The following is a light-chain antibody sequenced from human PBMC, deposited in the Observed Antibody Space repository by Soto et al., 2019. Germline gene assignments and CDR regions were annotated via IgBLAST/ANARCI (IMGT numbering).Light chain of an antibody. J-gene: IGKJ4*01. Sequence: EIVLTQSPATLSLSPGERATLSCRASQSVGTYFAWYQQKPGHAPRLLIYDSSNRATGIPARFSGSGSGTEFTFTMSSLEPEDFAVYYCQQRSDWSSTFGGGTKVEIK. CDR1: QSVGTY. CDR2: DSS. V-gene: IGKV3-11*01. CDR3: QQRSDWSST.